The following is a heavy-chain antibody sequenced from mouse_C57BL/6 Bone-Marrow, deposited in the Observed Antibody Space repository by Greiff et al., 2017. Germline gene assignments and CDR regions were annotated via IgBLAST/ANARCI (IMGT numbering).Heavy chain of an antibody. CDR1: GFTFSSYA. D-gene: IGHD2-5*01. J-gene: IGHJ2*01. Sequence: EVKLVESGGGLVKPGGSLKLSCAASGFTFSSYAMSWVRQTPEKRLEWVATISDGGSYTYYPDNVKGRFTISRDNAKNNLYLQMSHLKSEDTAMYYCARDHYSNADFDYWGHGTTLTVSS. CDR2: ISDGGSYT. V-gene: IGHV5-4*01. CDR3: ARDHYSNADFDY.